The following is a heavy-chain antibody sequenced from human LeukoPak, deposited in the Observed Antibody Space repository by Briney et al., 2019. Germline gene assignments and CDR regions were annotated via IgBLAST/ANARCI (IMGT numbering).Heavy chain of an antibody. CDR3: ARDPSYGDIYFDY. CDR1: GFTFSSYA. D-gene: IGHD4-17*01. V-gene: IGHV3-30*04. Sequence: GGSLRLSCAASGFTFSSYAMHWVRQAPGKGLGWVAVISYDGSNKYYADSVKGRFTISRDNSKNTLYLQMNSLRAEDTAVYYCARDPSYGDIYFDYWGQGTLVTVSS. CDR2: ISYDGSNK. J-gene: IGHJ4*02.